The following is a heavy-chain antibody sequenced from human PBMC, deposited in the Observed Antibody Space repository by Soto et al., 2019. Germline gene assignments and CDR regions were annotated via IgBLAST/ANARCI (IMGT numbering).Heavy chain of an antibody. J-gene: IGHJ6*02. CDR2: INPNSGGT. D-gene: IGHD1-1*01. CDR3: AREQLERPGGSRYYGIDV. V-gene: IGHV1-2*04. Sequence: ASVKVSCKASGYTFTGYYMHWVRQAPGQGLEWMGWINPNSGGTNYAQKFQGWVTMTRDTSISTAYMELSRLRSDDTAVYYCAREQLERPGGSRYYGIDVWGQGTTVTVSS. CDR1: GYTFTGYY.